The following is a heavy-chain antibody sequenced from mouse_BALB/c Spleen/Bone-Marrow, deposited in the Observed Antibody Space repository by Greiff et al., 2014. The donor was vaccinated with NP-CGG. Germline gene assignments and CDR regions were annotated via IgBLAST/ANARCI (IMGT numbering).Heavy chain of an antibody. Sequence: QVQLQQSGAELARPGASVKMSCRASGYTFTSYTMHWVKQRPGQGLEWIGYINPSSGYTNYNQKFKDKATLTADKSSSTAYMQLSSLTSEDSAVYYCARYRYGWYFDVWGAGTTVTVSS. CDR1: GYTFTSYT. V-gene: IGHV1-4*01. CDR3: ARYRYGWYFDV. J-gene: IGHJ1*01. D-gene: IGHD2-14*01. CDR2: INPSSGYT.